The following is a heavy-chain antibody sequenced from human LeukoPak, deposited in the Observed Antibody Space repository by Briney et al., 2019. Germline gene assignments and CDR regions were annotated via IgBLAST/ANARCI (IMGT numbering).Heavy chain of an antibody. CDR2: IKADGSVR. D-gene: IGHD4-17*01. CDR1: GFTFSTYW. Sequence: GGSLRLSCAASGFTFSTYWMSWVRQAPGEWLEWVANIKADGSVRFYVDSVEGRFTIFRDNAKNSLYLQMNSLRVEDTAMYYCARGEFGDLRYDYWGQGSLVTVSS. CDR3: ARGEFGDLRYDY. V-gene: IGHV3-7*03. J-gene: IGHJ4*02.